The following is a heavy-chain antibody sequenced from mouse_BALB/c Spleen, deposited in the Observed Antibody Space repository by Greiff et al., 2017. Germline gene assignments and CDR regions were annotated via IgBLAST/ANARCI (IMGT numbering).Heavy chain of an antibody. CDR2: INPSTGYT. V-gene: IGHV1-7*01. CDR1: GYTFTSYW. Sequence: VKLQESGAELAKPGASVKMSCKASGYTFTSYWMHWVKQRPGQGLEWIGYINPSTGYTEYNQKFKDKATLTADKSSSTAYMQLSSLTSEDSAVYYCARANDGYYGWFAYWGEGTLVTVSA. J-gene: IGHJ3*01. CDR3: ARANDGYYGWFAY. D-gene: IGHD2-3*01.